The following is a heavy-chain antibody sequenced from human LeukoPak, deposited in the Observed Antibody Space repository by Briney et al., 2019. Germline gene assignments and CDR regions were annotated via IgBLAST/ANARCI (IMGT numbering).Heavy chain of an antibody. J-gene: IGHJ4*02. D-gene: IGHD6-13*01. V-gene: IGHV7-4-1*02. Sequence: ASVKVSCKASGYTFTSYAMNWVRQAPGQGLEWMGWINTNTGNPTYAQGFTGRFVFSLDTSVSTAYLQISSLKAEDTAVYYCARDPIAAAGLPPSELWGPPDDYWGQGTLVTVSS. CDR3: ARDPIAAAGLPPSELWGPPDDY. CDR1: GYTFTSYA. CDR2: INTNTGNP.